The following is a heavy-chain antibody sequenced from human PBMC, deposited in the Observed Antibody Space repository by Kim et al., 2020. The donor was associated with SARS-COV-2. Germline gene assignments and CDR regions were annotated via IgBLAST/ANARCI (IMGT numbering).Heavy chain of an antibody. CDR1: GFTFSSYW. J-gene: IGHJ6*02. Sequence: GGSLRLSCAASGFTFSSYWMSWVRQAPGKGLEWVANIKQDGSEKYYVDSVKGRFTISRDNAKNSLYQQMNSLRAEDTAVYYCAREDQREYYYGSGNGMDVWGQGTTVTVSS. CDR2: IKQDGSEK. V-gene: IGHV3-7*01. D-gene: IGHD3-10*01. CDR3: AREDQREYYYGSGNGMDV.